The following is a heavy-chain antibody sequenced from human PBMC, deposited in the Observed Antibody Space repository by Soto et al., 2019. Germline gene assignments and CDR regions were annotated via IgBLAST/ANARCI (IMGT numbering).Heavy chain of an antibody. D-gene: IGHD6-13*01. V-gene: IGHV4-34*01. J-gene: IGHJ6*02. Sequence: ETLSLTCAVYGVSFSGYYWSWIRQPPGKGLEWIGEINHSGSTNYNPSLKSRVTISVDTSKNQFSLKLSSVTAADTAVYYCARGPGSSWYRGYYYHGMDVWGQGTTVTVSS. CDR2: INHSGST. CDR1: GVSFSGYY. CDR3: ARGPGSSWYRGYYYHGMDV.